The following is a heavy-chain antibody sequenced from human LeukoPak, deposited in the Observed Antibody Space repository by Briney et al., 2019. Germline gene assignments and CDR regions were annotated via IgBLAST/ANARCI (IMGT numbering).Heavy chain of an antibody. CDR3: ARGNVVPDY. J-gene: IGHJ4*02. Sequence: SETLSLTCTVSGGSISSGDFYWSWIRQPPGKGLEWIGYIYHSGSTYYNPSLKSRVTISVDRSKNQFSLKLSSVTAADTAVYYCARGNVVPDYWGQGTLVTVSS. CDR1: GGSISSGDFY. D-gene: IGHD2-15*01. V-gene: IGHV4-30-2*01. CDR2: IYHSGST.